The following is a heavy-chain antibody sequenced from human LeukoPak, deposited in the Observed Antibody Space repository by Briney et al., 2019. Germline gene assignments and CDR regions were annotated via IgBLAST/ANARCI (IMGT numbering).Heavy chain of an antibody. J-gene: IGHJ4*02. D-gene: IGHD3-10*02. CDR3: ARSSVQRDRRPIPSFDY. CDR1: SDSMRSYY. V-gene: IGHV4-4*07. Sequence: SETLSLTCTVSSDSMRSYYWNWIRQPAGKGLEWIGRIYISGNTNYNPSLRSRVTMSIDMSKNQFSLNLRSLTAADTAVYYCARSSVQRDRRPIPSFDYWGQGNQVTVSS. CDR2: IYISGNT.